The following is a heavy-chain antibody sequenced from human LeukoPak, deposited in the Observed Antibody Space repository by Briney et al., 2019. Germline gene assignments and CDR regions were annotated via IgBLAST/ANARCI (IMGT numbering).Heavy chain of an antibody. D-gene: IGHD6-19*01. CDR1: GGTFSSYA. V-gene: IGHV1-69*05. CDR3: ARDGSNLIAVAGTGY. CDR2: IIPIFGTA. Sequence: SVKVSCKASGGTFSSYAISWVRQAPGQGLEWMGGIIPIFGTANYAQKFQGRVTITTDESTSTAYMELSSLRSEDTAVYYCARDGSNLIAVAGTGYWGQGTLVTVSS. J-gene: IGHJ4*02.